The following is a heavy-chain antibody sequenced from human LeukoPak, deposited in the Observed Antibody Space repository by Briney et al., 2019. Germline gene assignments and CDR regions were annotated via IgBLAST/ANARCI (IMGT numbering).Heavy chain of an antibody. J-gene: IGHJ4*02. CDR1: GYTFTSYG. CDR2: IIPILGIA. D-gene: IGHD6-19*01. V-gene: IGHV1-69*04. CDR3: ARDSRVAGTWAGLSYFDY. Sequence: GASVKVSCKASGYTFTSYGISWVRQAPGQGLEWMGRIIPILGIANYAQKFQGRVTITADKSTSTAYMELSSLRSEDTAVYYCARDSRVAGTWAGLSYFDYWGQGTLVTVSS.